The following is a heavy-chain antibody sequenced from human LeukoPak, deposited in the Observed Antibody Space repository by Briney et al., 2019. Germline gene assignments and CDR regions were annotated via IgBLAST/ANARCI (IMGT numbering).Heavy chain of an antibody. CDR2: ISSGGSYI. D-gene: IGHD3-10*01. CDR3: ARDLSGSYPDFDY. J-gene: IGHJ4*02. V-gene: IGHV3-21*01. CDR1: GFTFSSYR. Sequence: GGSLRLSCAASGFTFSSYRTSWVRQAPGKGLEWVSSISSGGSYIYYADSVKGRFTISRDNAKNSLYLQMNSLRAEDTAVYYCARDLSGSYPDFDYWGQGTLVTVSS.